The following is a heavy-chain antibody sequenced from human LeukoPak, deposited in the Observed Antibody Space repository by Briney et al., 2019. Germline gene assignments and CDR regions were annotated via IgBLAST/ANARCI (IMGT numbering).Heavy chain of an antibody. V-gene: IGHV3-30*04. CDR2: ISYDGSNK. CDR3: AREPAERGCDY. D-gene: IGHD2-2*01. J-gene: IGHJ4*02. CDR1: GFTSRRYA. Sequence: GRSLRLSCAASGFTSRRYAMHWVRQAPGKGLEWVAVISYDGSNKYYADSVKGRFTISRDNSKNTLYLQMNSLRAEDTAVYYCAREPAERGCDYWGQGTLVTVSS.